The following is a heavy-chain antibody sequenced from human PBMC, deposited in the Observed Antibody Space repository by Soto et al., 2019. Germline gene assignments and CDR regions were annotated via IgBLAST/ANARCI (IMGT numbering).Heavy chain of an antibody. Sequence: PGGSLRLSCAASGFTVSSNYMSWVRQAPGKGLEWVSVIYSGGSTYYADSVKGRFTISRHNSKNTLYLQMNSLRAEDTAVYYCARGIVEWLLNGWAHAPWFDPWGQGTLVTVSS. CDR3: ARGIVEWLLNGWAHAPWFDP. CDR1: GFTVSSNY. V-gene: IGHV3-53*04. D-gene: IGHD3-3*01. J-gene: IGHJ5*02. CDR2: IYSGGST.